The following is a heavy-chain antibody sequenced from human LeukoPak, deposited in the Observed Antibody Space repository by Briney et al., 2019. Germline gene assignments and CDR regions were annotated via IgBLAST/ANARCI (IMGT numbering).Heavy chain of an antibody. CDR2: ISRSGSTK. CDR3: ARDRGGDPLNYYFDY. J-gene: IGHJ4*02. D-gene: IGHD2-21*02. CDR1: GFTFSDYN. Sequence: PGGSLRLSCAASGFTFSDYNMRWIRQAPGKGLEWVSSISRSGSTKYYADSVKGRFTISRDNSKNTLYLQMNSLRAEDTAVYYCARDRGGDPLNYYFDYWGQGTLVTVSS. V-gene: IGHV3-11*01.